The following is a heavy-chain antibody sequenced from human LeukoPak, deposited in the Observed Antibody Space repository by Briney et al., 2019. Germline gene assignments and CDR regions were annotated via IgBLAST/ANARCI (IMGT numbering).Heavy chain of an antibody. J-gene: IGHJ3*02. CDR3: ARGSTSDAFDI. CDR2: IYTGGST. V-gene: IGHV3-66*01. CDR1: GFTVSGFY. D-gene: IGHD5/OR15-5a*01. Sequence: GGSLRLSCAASGFTVSGFYMSWVRQAPGKGLEWVSIIYTGGSTYYADSVKGRFTISRDNSKNTLYLQMNSLRAEDTAVYYCARGSTSDAFDIWGQGTMVTVSS.